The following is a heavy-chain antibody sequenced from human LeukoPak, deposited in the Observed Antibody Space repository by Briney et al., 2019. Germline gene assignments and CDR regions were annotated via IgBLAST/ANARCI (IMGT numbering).Heavy chain of an antibody. CDR3: ARSAVILLWFGESKGNYFDY. CDR2: INHSGST. J-gene: IGHJ4*02. Sequence: PSETLSLTCAVYGGSFSGYYWSWIRQPPGKGLEWIGEINHSGSTYYNPSLKSRVTISVDTSKNQFSLKLSSVTAADTAVYYCARSAVILLWFGESKGNYFDYWGQGTLVTVSS. CDR1: GGSFSGYY. V-gene: IGHV4-34*01. D-gene: IGHD3-10*01.